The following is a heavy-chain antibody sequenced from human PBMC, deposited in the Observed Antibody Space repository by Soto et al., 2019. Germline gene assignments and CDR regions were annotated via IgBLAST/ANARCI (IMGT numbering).Heavy chain of an antibody. CDR2: IDNAGTDS. D-gene: IGHD3-10*01. J-gene: IGHJ6*02. V-gene: IGHV3-74*01. CDR3: ARVWFGTDV. Sequence: EVQLVESGGGLVQPGGSLRLSCAASGFTLSGRSMHWVRQAPGKGLVWVSGIDNAGTDSTYADSVKGRFTSSRDIAKNMLYLQMNSLRVEDTAVYYCARVWFGTDVWGQGTTVTVAS. CDR1: GFTLSGRS.